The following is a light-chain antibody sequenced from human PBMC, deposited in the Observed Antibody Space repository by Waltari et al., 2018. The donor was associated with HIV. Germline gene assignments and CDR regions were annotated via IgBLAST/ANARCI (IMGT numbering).Light chain of an antibody. CDR1: TSAISSYTS. CDR2: GAS. V-gene: IGLV2-14*01. CDR3: SSYTTSDSVV. Sequence: QSALTQPASVSGSPGQSISISCTGPTSAISSYTSVSWYRHRPGEAPKLLIYGASHPPSGVSPRVSASTLGHTASLTSSGLQTDDEGDYYCSSYTTSDSVVFGGGTRLTVL. J-gene: IGLJ3*02.